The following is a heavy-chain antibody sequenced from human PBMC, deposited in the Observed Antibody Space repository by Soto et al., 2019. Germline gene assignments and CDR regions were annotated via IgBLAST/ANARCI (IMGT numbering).Heavy chain of an antibody. Sequence: GGSLRLSCEASWFTFNSHTMHCVRQAPWMRPEWISSISLSSSYTYYAESVKGRFTISRDNAKNSLFLQMNSLAVEDTAVYYCSTDSQWLAPGSDWGQGTLVTLSS. CDR2: ISLSSSYT. D-gene: IGHD6-19*01. CDR3: STDSQWLAPGSD. CDR1: WFTFNSHT. J-gene: IGHJ4*02. V-gene: IGHV3-21*01.